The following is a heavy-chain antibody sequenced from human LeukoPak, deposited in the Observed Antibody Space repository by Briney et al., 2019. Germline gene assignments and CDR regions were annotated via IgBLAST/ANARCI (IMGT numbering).Heavy chain of an antibody. Sequence: GGSLRLSCAASGFTFDDYGMSWVRQAPGKGLEWVSGINWNGGSTGYADSVKGRFTISRDNAKNSPYLQMNSLRAEDTALYYCARDQSGYSGYDTGGAFDIWGQGTMVTVSS. J-gene: IGHJ3*02. V-gene: IGHV3-20*04. D-gene: IGHD5-12*01. CDR1: GFTFDDYG. CDR3: ARDQSGYSGYDTGGAFDI. CDR2: INWNGGST.